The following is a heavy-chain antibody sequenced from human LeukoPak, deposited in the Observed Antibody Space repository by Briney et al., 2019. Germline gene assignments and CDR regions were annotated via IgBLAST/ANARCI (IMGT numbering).Heavy chain of an antibody. D-gene: IGHD5-18*01. Sequence: GGSLRLSCAASGFTFSSYGMHWVRQAPGKGLEWVSSINGSSSYIYYADSVKGRLTISRDNARNSLYLQMNSLRAEDTAVYYCARDGDSYGLVDYWGQGTLVTVSS. CDR2: INGSSSYI. CDR3: ARDGDSYGLVDY. J-gene: IGHJ4*02. V-gene: IGHV3-21*01. CDR1: GFTFSSYG.